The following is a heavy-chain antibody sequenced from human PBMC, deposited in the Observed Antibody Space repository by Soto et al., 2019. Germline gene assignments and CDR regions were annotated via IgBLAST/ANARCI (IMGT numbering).Heavy chain of an antibody. CDR2: ISDGGDLT. CDR1: GFAFSSHP. Sequence: GGSLRLSCTGSGFAFSSHPMSWVRQAPEGGLEWVSGISDGGDLTYNADSVRGRFTISRDNSKNTLFLQMNSLRVEDTAVYYCARRAFGSSRSFDIWGQGTMVTVSS. J-gene: IGHJ3*02. D-gene: IGHD6-6*01. V-gene: IGHV3-23*01. CDR3: ARRAFGSSRSFDI.